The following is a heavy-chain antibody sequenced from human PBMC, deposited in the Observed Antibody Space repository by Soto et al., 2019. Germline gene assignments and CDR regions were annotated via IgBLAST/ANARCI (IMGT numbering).Heavy chain of an antibody. CDR3: ATELGENPASPFDA. V-gene: IGHV1-69*01. CDR2: IIPLFGTA. D-gene: IGHD3-10*01. Sequence: QVQLVQSGADVKKPGSSVKVSCQASGVTFSSETLGWVRQAPGQGLEWVGGIIPLFGTASYAQKFQGRVTITADESTSTVYMELSSVRSDDTAVYFWATELGENPASPFDAWGQGTLVTVSS. J-gene: IGHJ4*02. CDR1: GVTFSSET.